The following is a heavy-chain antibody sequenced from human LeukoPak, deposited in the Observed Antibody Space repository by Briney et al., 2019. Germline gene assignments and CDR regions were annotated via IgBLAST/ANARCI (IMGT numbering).Heavy chain of an antibody. CDR2: INPNSGGT. CDR3: ARAEINDYSRY. D-gene: IGHD4-11*01. Sequence: ASVKVSCKASGYTFTGYYMHWVRQAPGQGLERMGWINPNSGGTNYAQKFQGRVTMTRDTSISTAYMELSRLRSDDTAVYYCARAEINDYSRYWGQGIPVIVSS. V-gene: IGHV1-2*02. J-gene: IGHJ4*02. CDR1: GYTFTGYY.